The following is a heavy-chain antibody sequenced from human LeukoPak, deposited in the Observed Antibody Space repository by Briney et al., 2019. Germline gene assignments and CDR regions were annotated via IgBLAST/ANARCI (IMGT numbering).Heavy chain of an antibody. CDR2: IKQDGSEK. CDR1: GFTFSSYW. D-gene: IGHD2-8*01. J-gene: IGHJ6*02. Sequence: VGSLRLSWAASGFTFSSYWMSWVRQAPGKWLEWGANIKQDGSEKYYVDSVKGRFTISRDNSKNMLYLQMDSLRAEDTAVYYCVREGVASVGYGTDVWGQGTTVTVSS. CDR3: VREGVASVGYGTDV. V-gene: IGHV3-7*01.